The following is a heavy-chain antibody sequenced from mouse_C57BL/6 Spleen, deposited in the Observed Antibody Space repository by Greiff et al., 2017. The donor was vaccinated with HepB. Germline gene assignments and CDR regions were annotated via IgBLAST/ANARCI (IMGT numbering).Heavy chain of an antibody. D-gene: IGHD3-2*02. CDR1: GYSFTGYY. CDR3: ARKVDSSAWFAY. CDR2: INPSTGGT. J-gene: IGHJ3*01. V-gene: IGHV1-42*01. Sequence: EVQLQQSGPELVKPGASVKISCKASGYSFTGYYMNWVKQSPEKSLEWIGEINPSTGGTTYNQKFKAKATLTVDKSSSTAYMQLKSLTSEDSAVYYCARKVDSSAWFAYWGQGTLVTVSA.